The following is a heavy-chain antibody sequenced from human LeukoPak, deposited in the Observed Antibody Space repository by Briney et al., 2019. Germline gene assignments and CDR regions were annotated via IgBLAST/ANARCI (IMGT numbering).Heavy chain of an antibody. CDR2: ISYEGSDK. Sequence: GGSLRLSCAASGFTFSSYAMHWVRQAPGKGLEWVAVISYEGSDKYYADSVKGRFTISRDNSKNTLYLQMNSLRAEDTAVYYCARDRRYSYGFLDYWGQGTLVTVSS. CDR3: ARDRRYSYGFLDY. D-gene: IGHD5-18*01. V-gene: IGHV3-30*04. J-gene: IGHJ4*02. CDR1: GFTFSSYA.